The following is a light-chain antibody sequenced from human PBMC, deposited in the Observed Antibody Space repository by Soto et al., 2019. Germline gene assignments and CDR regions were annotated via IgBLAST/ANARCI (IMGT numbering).Light chain of an antibody. V-gene: IGKV3D-20*01. CDR1: QTISNNF. CDR3: QQFDKLIT. CDR2: DAS. J-gene: IGKJ4*01. Sequence: EIVLTQSPATLSLSPGERATLSCGASQTISNNFLAWYQQRPGLAPRLLIYDASNRAAGIPDRFSGSGSGTDFTLTISRLEPEDFAVYYCQQFDKLITFGGGTKGISN.